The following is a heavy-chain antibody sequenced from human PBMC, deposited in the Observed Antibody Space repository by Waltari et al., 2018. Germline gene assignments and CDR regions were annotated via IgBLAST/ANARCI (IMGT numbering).Heavy chain of an antibody. D-gene: IGHD6-19*01. V-gene: IGHV2-5*02. CDR1: GFSPSPRGVG. CDR2: IYWDDDK. J-gene: IGHJ6*02. Sequence: QITLKESGPTLVKPTQTLTLTCTFSGFSPSPRGVGVGWIRQPPGKALEWLALIYWDDDKRYSPTLKSRLTITKDTSKNQVVLTMTNMDPVDTATYYCAQSVAAYYGMDVWGQGTTVTVSS. CDR3: AQSVAAYYGMDV.